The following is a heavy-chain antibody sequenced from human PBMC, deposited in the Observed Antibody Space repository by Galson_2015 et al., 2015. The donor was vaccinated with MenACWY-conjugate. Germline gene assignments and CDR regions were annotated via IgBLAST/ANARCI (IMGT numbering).Heavy chain of an antibody. Sequence: SVKVSCKVSGYTLTELSMHWVRQAPGKGLEWMGGFDPEDGETIYAQKFQGRVTMTEDTSTDTAYMELSSLRSEDTAVYYCATDPRPYSSGWYDLDVWGKGTTVTVSS. CDR2: FDPEDGET. CDR3: ATDPRPYSSGWYDLDV. J-gene: IGHJ6*04. CDR1: GYTLTELS. D-gene: IGHD6-19*01. V-gene: IGHV1-24*01.